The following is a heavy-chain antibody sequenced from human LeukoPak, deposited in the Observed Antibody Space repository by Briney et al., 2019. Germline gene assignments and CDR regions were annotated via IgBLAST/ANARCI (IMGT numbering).Heavy chain of an antibody. CDR3: ARGPLWFGELENPFY. D-gene: IGHD3-10*01. CDR1: GYTFTGYY. V-gene: IGHV1-2*02. CDR2: XNPNSGGT. J-gene: IGHJ4*02. Sequence: GASVKVSCKASGYTFTGYYXXXXXXXXXXXXXXXXXXNPNSGGTNYAQXFXGXXXXTRDTSIXXXYMELSRLRSDDTAVYYCARGPLWFGELENPFYWGQGTLVTVSS.